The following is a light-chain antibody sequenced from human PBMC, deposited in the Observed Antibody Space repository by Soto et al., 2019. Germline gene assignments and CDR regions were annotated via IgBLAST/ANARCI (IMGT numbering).Light chain of an antibody. CDR2: EVN. CDR3: SSYSISTADL. CDR1: SSAVGGYDY. J-gene: IGLJ1*01. V-gene: IGLV2-14*01. Sequence: QSAPAQPASVSGSPGQSITISCTGTSSAVGGYDYVSWYQLHPGKTPKLMVFEVNNRPSGVPYRFSGSKSGNTASLTISGLQAEDEADEFCSSYSISTADLVGTGTKVTV.